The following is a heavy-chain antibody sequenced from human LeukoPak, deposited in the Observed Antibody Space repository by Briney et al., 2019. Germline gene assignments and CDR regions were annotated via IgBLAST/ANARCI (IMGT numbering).Heavy chain of an antibody. CDR2: IGTAGDT. Sequence: GGSLRLSCAASGFTFSSYDMHWVRQATAKGLEWVSAIGTAGDTYYPGSVKGRFNISSENAHNSLYLQQNSLRGRDTAVYYCARGYTYFDYWGQGTLVTVSS. V-gene: IGHV3-13*01. CDR3: ARGYTYFDY. D-gene: IGHD3-16*02. J-gene: IGHJ4*02. CDR1: GFTFSSYD.